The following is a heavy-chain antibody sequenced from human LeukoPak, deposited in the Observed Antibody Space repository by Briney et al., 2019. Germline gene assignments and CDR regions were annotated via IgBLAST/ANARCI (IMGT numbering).Heavy chain of an antibody. CDR2: ISGSSDYI. J-gene: IGHJ6*02. D-gene: IGHD3-22*01. Sequence: GGSLRLPCAASGFTFSSYSMNWVRQAPGKGLEWVSSISGSSDYIYYADSVKGRFTISRGNARNSLYLQMNSLRAEDTAVYYCARDYYDSSGYYYVYYYYGMDVWGQGTTVTVSS. CDR3: ARDYYDSSGYYYVYYYYGMDV. CDR1: GFTFSSYS. V-gene: IGHV3-21*01.